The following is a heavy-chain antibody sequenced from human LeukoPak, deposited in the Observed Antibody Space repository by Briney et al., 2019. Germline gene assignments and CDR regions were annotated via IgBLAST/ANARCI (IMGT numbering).Heavy chain of an antibody. V-gene: IGHV1-2*02. CDR1: GYTFTGYY. CDR3: AREALGYCSGGSCDSGALDI. CDR2: INPNSGGT. Sequence: ASVKVSCKASGYTFTGYYMHWVRQAPGQGLEWMGWINPNSGGTNYAQKFQGRVTMTRDTSISTAYMELSRLRSDDTAVYYCAREALGYCSGGSCDSGALDIWGQGTMVIVSS. J-gene: IGHJ3*02. D-gene: IGHD2-15*01.